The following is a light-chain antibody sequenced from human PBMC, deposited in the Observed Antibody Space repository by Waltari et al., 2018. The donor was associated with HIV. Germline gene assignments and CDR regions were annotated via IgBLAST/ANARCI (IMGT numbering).Light chain of an antibody. CDR2: RNN. V-gene: IGLV1-47*01. CDR3: AAWGNSLSLL. CDR1: SSNIGSNY. Sequence: QSVLTQPPSASGTPGQRVTISCSGSSSNIGSNYVSWYPQTPGTAPKLLLYRNNQRPSGVPDRFSGSKAGTSASLAISGLRSEDEADYYCAAWGNSLSLLFGGGTKLTVL. J-gene: IGLJ2*01.